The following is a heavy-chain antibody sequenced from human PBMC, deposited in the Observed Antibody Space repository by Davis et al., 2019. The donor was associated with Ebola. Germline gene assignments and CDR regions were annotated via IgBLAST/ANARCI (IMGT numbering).Heavy chain of an antibody. CDR1: GFTFSSYA. CDR3: ATSYFTVTTLY. CDR2: ISYDGSNK. V-gene: IGHV3-30-3*01. Sequence: GESLKISCAASGFTFSSYAMHWVRQAPGKGLEWVAVISYDGSNKYYADSVKGRFTISRDNSKNTLYLQINSLSAEDTAVYYCATSYFTVTTLYWGQGTLVTVSS. D-gene: IGHD4-17*01. J-gene: IGHJ4*02.